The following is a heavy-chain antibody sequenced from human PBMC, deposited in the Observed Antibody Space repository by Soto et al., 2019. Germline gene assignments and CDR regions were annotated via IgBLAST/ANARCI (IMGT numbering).Heavy chain of an antibody. Sequence: GGSLRLSCAVSGFTFSAYYMSWIRQAPGKGLEWVSYIATGSAYTKYADSVKGRFSISRDNAKNSLYLQMNSLRDEDTAVYYCARDRPVVTPVDYYYGMDVWGQGTTVTVSS. CDR2: IATGSAYT. J-gene: IGHJ6*02. CDR1: GFTFSAYY. D-gene: IGHD2-21*02. V-gene: IGHV3-11*06. CDR3: ARDRPVVTPVDYYYGMDV.